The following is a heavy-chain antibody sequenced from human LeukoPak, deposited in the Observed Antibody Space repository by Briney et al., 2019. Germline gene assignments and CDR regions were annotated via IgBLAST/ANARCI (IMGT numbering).Heavy chain of an antibody. J-gene: IGHJ4*02. V-gene: IGHV3-11*05. D-gene: IGHD3-16*02. CDR3: ARERLGELSYHDY. CDR2: ISNSSSYI. CDR1: GFTFSDYY. Sequence: GGSLRLSCAASGFTFSDYYMSWIRQAPGKGLEWVSYISNSSSYINYADSVKGRFTISRDNAKNSLYLQMNSLRADDTAVNYCARERLGELSYHDYWGQGTLVTVSS.